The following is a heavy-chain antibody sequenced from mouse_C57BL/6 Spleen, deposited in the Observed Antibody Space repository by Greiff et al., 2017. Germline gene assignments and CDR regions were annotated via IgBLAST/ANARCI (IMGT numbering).Heavy chain of an antibody. Sequence: VQGVESGPELVKPGASVKISCKASGYAFSSSWMNWVKQRPGKGLEWIGRIYPGDGDTNYNGKFKGKATLTADKSSSTAYMQLSSLTSEDSAVYFCARYGDYYYGSSYAMDYWGQGTSVTVSS. CDR1: GYAFSSSW. J-gene: IGHJ4*01. CDR2: IYPGDGDT. V-gene: IGHV1-82*01. CDR3: ARYGDYYYGSSYAMDY. D-gene: IGHD1-1*01.